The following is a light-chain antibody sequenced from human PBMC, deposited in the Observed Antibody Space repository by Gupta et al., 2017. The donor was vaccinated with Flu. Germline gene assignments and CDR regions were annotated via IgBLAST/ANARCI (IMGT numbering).Light chain of an antibody. Sequence: QSALTQPASVSGSPGQSITISCTGTSSDVGGYNYVSWYQQHPGKAPKLMIYEVSNRPSGVSNRFACSKSGNTASPTLSGLQAEDEAEDDCNSSTSRSTLVVFGGGTKLTVL. CDR3: NSSTSRSTLVV. CDR1: SSDVGGYNY. J-gene: IGLJ2*01. CDR2: EVS. V-gene: IGLV2-14*01.